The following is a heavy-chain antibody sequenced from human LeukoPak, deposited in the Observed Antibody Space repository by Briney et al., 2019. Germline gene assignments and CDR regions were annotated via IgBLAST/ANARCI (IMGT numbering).Heavy chain of an antibody. D-gene: IGHD1-26*01. CDR1: GYTFIGYY. J-gene: IGHJ3*02. Sequence: GASVKVSCKASGYTFIGYYIHWVRQAPGQGLEWMGWINPHSGVTTYAQNSQGRVTMARDMSTRTAYMELSRLRSDDTAVYYCARGDRIEGATGAFDIWGQGTMVAVPS. CDR2: INPHSGVT. CDR3: ARGDRIEGATGAFDI. V-gene: IGHV1-2*02.